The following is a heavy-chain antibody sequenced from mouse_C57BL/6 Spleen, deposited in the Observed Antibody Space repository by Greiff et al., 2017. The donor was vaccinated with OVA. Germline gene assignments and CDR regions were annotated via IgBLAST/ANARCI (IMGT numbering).Heavy chain of an antibody. Sequence: QVQLQQSGPELVKPGASVKISCKASGYAFSSSWMNWVKQRPGKGLEWIGRIYPGDGDTNYNGKFKGKATLTADKSSSTAYMQLSSLTSEDSAVYFCAREEDGFFACWGQGTLVTVSA. D-gene: IGHD1-2*01. CDR3: AREEDGFFAC. J-gene: IGHJ3*01. CDR1: GYAFSSSW. CDR2: IYPGDGDT. V-gene: IGHV1-82*01.